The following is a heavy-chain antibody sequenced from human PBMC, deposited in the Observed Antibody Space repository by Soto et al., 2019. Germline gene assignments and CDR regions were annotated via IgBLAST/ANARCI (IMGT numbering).Heavy chain of an antibody. CDR1: GYTFASYG. CDR2: INAGNGNT. CDR3: ARGPDYEGYFDY. D-gene: IGHD4-17*01. Sequence: ASVKVSCKASGYTFASYGISWVRQAPGQRLEWMGWINAGNGNTKYSQKFQGRVTIAADESMTTAYMDLSGLRSEDPAVYYCARGPDYEGYFDYWGQGTLVTVS. V-gene: IGHV1-18*01. J-gene: IGHJ4*02.